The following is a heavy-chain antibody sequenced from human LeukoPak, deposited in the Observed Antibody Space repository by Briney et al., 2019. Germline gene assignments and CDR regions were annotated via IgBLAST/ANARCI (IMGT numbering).Heavy chain of an antibody. CDR3: ARRGPIFGATDY. Sequence: SETLSLTCTVSGGSISSSSYYWGWIRQPPGKGLEWIGSICYSGSTYYNPSLKSRVTISVDTSKNQFSLKLSSVTAADTAVYYCARRGPIFGATDYWGQGTLVTVSS. D-gene: IGHD3-3*01. J-gene: IGHJ4*02. V-gene: IGHV4-39*01. CDR2: ICYSGST. CDR1: GGSISSSSYY.